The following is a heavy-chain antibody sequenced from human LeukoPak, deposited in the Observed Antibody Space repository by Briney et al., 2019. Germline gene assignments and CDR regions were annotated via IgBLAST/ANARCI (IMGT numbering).Heavy chain of an antibody. Sequence: SETLSLTCTVSGYSISSGYYWSWIRQPPGKGLEWIGEINHSGSTNYNPSLKSRVTISVDTSKNQFSLKLSSVTAADTAVYYCASAMVRGALGPVNWFDPWGQGTLVTVSS. D-gene: IGHD3-10*01. CDR3: ASAMVRGALGPVNWFDP. CDR1: GYSISSGYY. CDR2: INHSGST. J-gene: IGHJ5*02. V-gene: IGHV4-38-2*02.